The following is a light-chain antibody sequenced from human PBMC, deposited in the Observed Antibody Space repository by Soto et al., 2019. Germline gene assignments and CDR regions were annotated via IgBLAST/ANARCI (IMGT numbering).Light chain of an antibody. CDR2: HVT. CDR3: FSFTTTSTHV. CDR1: SSDIGHYDY. Sequence: QSVLTHPASVSGAPGQSITISCTGTSSDIGHYDYVSWYQQHPGKAPQLMIYHVTYRPSGVSNRFSGYKSSNTAYPTISGLQVEDEAEYWCFSFTTTSTHVFGTRTKVTV. V-gene: IGLV2-14*03. J-gene: IGLJ1*01.